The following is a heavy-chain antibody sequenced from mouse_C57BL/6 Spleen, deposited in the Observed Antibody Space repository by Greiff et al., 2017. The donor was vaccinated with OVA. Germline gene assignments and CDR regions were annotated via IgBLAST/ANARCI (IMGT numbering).Heavy chain of an antibody. CDR3: AKNEGYYYGSTYAMDY. Sequence: QVQLKESGPGLVQPSQSLSITCTVSGFSLTSYGVHWVRPSPGKGLEWLGVIWRGGSTDYNAAFMSRLSITKDNSKSQVFFKMNSLQADDTAIYYCAKNEGYYYGSTYAMDYWGQGTSVTVSS. CDR2: IWRGGST. J-gene: IGHJ4*01. V-gene: IGHV2-5*01. D-gene: IGHD1-1*01. CDR1: GFSLTSYG.